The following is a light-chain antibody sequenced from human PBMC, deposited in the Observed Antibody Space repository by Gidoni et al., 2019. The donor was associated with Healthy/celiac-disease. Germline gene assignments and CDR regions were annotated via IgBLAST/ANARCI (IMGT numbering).Light chain of an antibody. CDR1: SSNIGSNT. V-gene: IGLV1-44*01. J-gene: IGLJ2*01. CDR3: AAWDDSLNGVV. CDR2: SNN. Sequence: QSVLTQPPSASGTPGQRVTISCSGSSSNIGSNTVNWYQQLPGTATKLLIYSNNQRPSGVPDRFSGSKSGTSASLAISGLQSEDDADYYCAAWDDSLNGVVFGGGTKLXV.